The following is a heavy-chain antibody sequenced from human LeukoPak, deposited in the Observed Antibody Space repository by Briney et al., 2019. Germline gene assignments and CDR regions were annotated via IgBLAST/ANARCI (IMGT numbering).Heavy chain of an antibody. CDR1: GYSFTSYC. CDR2: IYPGDSGP. Sequence: GESLKISCKVSGYSFTSYCIGWVRQMPGKGLEWMGIIYPGDSGPTYSPSFQGQVTISVDKSINTAYLQWSSLQASDTAMYYCGMSGDRVPLQDDVFDVWSQGTMVTVSP. D-gene: IGHD1-26*01. J-gene: IGHJ3*01. CDR3: GMSGDRVPLQDDVFDV. V-gene: IGHV5-51*01.